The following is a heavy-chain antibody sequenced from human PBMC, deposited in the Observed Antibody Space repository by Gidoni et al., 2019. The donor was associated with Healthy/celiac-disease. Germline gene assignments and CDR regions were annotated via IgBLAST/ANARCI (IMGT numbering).Heavy chain of an antibody. D-gene: IGHD6-19*01. CDR2: ISSNGDST. CDR1: GFTFSSYA. J-gene: IGHJ4*02. V-gene: IGHV3-64D*06. Sequence: EVQLVESGGGLVQPGGSLRLSCSASGFTFSSYAMHWVRQAPGKGLEYVSAISSNGDSTYYADSVKGRFTISRDNSKNTLYLQMSSLRAEDTAVYYCVNKGWGQWQVFDYWGQGTLVTVSS. CDR3: VNKGWGQWQVFDY.